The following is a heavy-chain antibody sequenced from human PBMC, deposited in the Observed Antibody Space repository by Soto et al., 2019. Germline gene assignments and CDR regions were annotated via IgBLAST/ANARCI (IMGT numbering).Heavy chain of an antibody. CDR3: ATNYYDGSGHYFIFEH. J-gene: IGHJ4*02. Sequence: SVKVSCKASGRTFNNYAISWVRQAPGIGFEWLGVIIPIGGTPEHAQKFQGRVTISADESTNTAYMELSSLRSEDPAVYYCATNYYDGSGHYFIFEHWGQGTLVTVSS. CDR2: IIPIGGTP. CDR1: GRTFNNYA. V-gene: IGHV1-69*13. D-gene: IGHD3-22*01.